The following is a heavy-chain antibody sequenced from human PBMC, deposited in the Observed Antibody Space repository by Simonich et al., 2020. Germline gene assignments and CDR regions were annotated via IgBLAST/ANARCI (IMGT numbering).Heavy chain of an antibody. CDR3: ARDTSYYGSGSYYFDY. D-gene: IGHD3-10*01. CDR1: GCTFSSYS. CDR2: ISSSSSYI. Sequence: GGGLVKPGGSLRLSCAASGCTFSSYSMNWVRQAPGKGLEWVSSISSSSSYIYYADSVKGRFTISRDNAKNSLYLQMNSLRAEDTAVYYCARDTSYYGSGSYYFDYWGQGTLVTVSS. V-gene: IGHV3-21*01. J-gene: IGHJ4*02.